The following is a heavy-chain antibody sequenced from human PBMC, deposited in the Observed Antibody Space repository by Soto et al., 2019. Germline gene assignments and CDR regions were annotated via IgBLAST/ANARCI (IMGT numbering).Heavy chain of an antibody. V-gene: IGHV3-33*01. CDR3: ARPNSGYDGNFDY. CDR1: GFTFSSYG. J-gene: IGHJ4*02. CDR2: IWYDGSNK. D-gene: IGHD5-12*01. Sequence: GGSLRLSCAASGFTFSSYGMHWVRQAPGKGLEWVAVIWYDGSNKYYADSVKGRFTISRDNSKNTLYLQMNSLRAEDTAVYYCARPNSGYDGNFDYWGQGTLVTVSS.